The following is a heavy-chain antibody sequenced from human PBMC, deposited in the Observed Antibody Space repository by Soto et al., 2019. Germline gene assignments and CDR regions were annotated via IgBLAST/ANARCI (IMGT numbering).Heavy chain of an antibody. J-gene: IGHJ3*02. Sequence: GGSLRLSCAASGFTFSSYWMSWVRQAPGKGLEWVANIKQDGSEKYYVDSVKGRFTISRDNAKNSLYPQMNSLRAEDTAVYYCAREYYYDSSGYYYGFTVGAFDIWGQGTMVTVSS. D-gene: IGHD3-22*01. V-gene: IGHV3-7*05. CDR2: IKQDGSEK. CDR3: AREYYYDSSGYYYGFTVGAFDI. CDR1: GFTFSSYW.